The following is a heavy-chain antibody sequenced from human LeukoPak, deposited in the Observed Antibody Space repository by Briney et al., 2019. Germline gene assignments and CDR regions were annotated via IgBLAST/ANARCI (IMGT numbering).Heavy chain of an antibody. CDR2: IGTAGDT. D-gene: IGHD3-10*01. CDR3: ARGHDYYGSGIQYYYYYMDV. V-gene: IGHV3-13*01. J-gene: IGHJ6*03. CDR1: GFTFSSYD. Sequence: GGCLRLSCAASGFTFSSYDMHWVRQATGKGLEWVSAIGTAGDTYYPGSVKGRFTISRENAKNSLYLQMNSLRAGDTAVYYCARGHDYYGSGIQYYYYYMDVWGKGTTVTVSS.